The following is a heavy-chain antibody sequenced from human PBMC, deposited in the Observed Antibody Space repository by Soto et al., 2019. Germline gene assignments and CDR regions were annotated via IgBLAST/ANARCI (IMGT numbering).Heavy chain of an antibody. V-gene: IGHV3-30*18. CDR2: ITNDGNNE. J-gene: IGHJ6*02. Sequence: KLVESGGGVVQPGRSVRLSCAASGFVFSDYGMHWVRQAPGKGLEWVALITNDGNNEFYRESVKGRFSISRGRSTNTVDLLMNSLRPEDTGVYYCAKEGPGGGRHFYYGMDVWGQGTTVTVSS. D-gene: IGHD1-26*01. CDR1: GFVFSDYG. CDR3: AKEGPGGGRHFYYGMDV.